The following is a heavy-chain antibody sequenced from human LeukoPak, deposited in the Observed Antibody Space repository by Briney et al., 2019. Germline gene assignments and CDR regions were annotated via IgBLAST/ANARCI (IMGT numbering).Heavy chain of an antibody. CDR2: ITAYNGNT. CDR3: ARTGTKIQYSNFGGVIANDY. Sequence: GASVKVSCKASGYTFPFYGITWVRQAPGQGLEWMGWITAYNGNTSYAQKLQGRVTMTTDISTSTAFMELRSLRSDDTAVYYCARTGTKIQYSNFGGVIANDYWGQGTLVTVSS. J-gene: IGHJ4*02. CDR1: GYTFPFYG. V-gene: IGHV1-18*01. D-gene: IGHD3-16*02.